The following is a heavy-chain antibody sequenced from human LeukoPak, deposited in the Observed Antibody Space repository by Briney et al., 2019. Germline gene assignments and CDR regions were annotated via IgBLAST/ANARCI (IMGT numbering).Heavy chain of an antibody. CDR2: IYPDDSDT. J-gene: IGHJ4*02. Sequence: GESLKISCKGSGYSFTRDWIGWVRQMPGKGLEWIGIIYPDDSDTRYSPSFQGQVTISADKSINTAYLQWSSLKASDTAMYYCARYDSSGYYYFDFWGQGTLVTVSS. V-gene: IGHV5-51*01. D-gene: IGHD3-22*01. CDR1: GYSFTRDW. CDR3: ARYDSSGYYYFDF.